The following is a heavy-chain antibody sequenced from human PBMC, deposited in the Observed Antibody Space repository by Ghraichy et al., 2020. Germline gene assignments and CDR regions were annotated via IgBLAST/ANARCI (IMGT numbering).Heavy chain of an antibody. CDR3: ARDRGWYGVGMFDF. Sequence: SETLSLTCNVSGYSITSGYYWGWIRKPPGQGLEWIATIYYTGSTYENPSLNSRVTISVDTSKNQFSLKLNSVTAADTAIYYCARDRGWYGVGMFDFWGQGTQVSVSS. V-gene: IGHV4-38-2*02. J-gene: IGHJ5*01. CDR2: IYYTGST. CDR1: GYSITSGYY. D-gene: IGHD6-19*01.